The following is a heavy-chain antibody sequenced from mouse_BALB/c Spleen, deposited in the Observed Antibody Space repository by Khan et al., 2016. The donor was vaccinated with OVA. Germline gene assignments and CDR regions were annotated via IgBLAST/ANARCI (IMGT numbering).Heavy chain of an antibody. Sequence: EVELVEPGGGLVQPGGSRKLSCAASGFTFSDYGMAWVRQAPGKGPEWVAFISNLAYSIYYGDTVTGRFTISRENAKNTLYLEMSSLRSEDTAMYYCARGGGTAPFAYWGQGTLVTVSA. CDR2: ISNLAYSI. CDR3: ARGGGTAPFAY. CDR1: GFTFSDYG. V-gene: IGHV5-15*02. J-gene: IGHJ3*01. D-gene: IGHD1-2*01.